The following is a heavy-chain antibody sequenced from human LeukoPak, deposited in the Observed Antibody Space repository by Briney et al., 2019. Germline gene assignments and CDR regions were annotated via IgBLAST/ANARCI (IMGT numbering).Heavy chain of an antibody. CDR2: IKSGGST. D-gene: IGHD1-26*01. Sequence: GGSLRLSCAASGFIVSGNYMSWVRQAPGKGLEWVSLIKSGGSTYYAESVKGRFTISRDNTNNMVYLQMNSLRAEDTAVYYCAREDYRGSYYDYWGQGTLVTVSS. V-gene: IGHV3-66*01. CDR3: AREDYRGSYYDY. J-gene: IGHJ4*02. CDR1: GFIVSGNY.